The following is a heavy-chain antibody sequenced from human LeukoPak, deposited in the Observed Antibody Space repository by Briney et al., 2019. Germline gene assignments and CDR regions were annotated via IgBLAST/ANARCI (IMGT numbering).Heavy chain of an antibody. D-gene: IGHD3-16*01. J-gene: IGHJ4*02. CDR2: IWYDGSNK. Sequence: PGRSLRLSCAASGFTFSNYAIHWVRQAPGKGLEWVSLIWYDGSNKYYADSVKGRFTISRDNSKNTLYLQMNSLRAEDTAVYYCARDWGKGDYWGQGTLVTVSS. V-gene: IGHV3-33*08. CDR1: GFTFSNYA. CDR3: ARDWGKGDY.